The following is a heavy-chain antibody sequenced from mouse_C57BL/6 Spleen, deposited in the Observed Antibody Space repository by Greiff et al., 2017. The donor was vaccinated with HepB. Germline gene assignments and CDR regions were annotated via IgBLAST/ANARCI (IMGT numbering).Heavy chain of an antibody. Sequence: EVHLVESGGGLVKPGGSLKLSCAASGFTFSSYAMSWVRQTPEKRLEWVATISDGGSYTYYPDNVKGRFTISRDKAKNNPYLQMSHLKSEDTAMYYCARVGDGNYDYWGQGTTLTVSS. CDR1: GFTFSSYA. CDR3: ARVGDGNYDY. CDR2: ISDGGSYT. J-gene: IGHJ2*01. D-gene: IGHD2-1*01. V-gene: IGHV5-4*01.